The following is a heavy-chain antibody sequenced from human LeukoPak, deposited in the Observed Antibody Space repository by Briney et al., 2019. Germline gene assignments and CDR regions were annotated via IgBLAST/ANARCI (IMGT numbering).Heavy chain of an antibody. CDR3: ARELAAGPSDH. V-gene: IGHV3-72*01. Sequence: PGGSLRLSCAASGFTFSDHYMDWFRQAPGKGLQWDGRSRNKANSYVAEYAAPVKGRFTISRDDSKNSVFLQMDSLKTEDTAVYYCARELAAGPSDHWGQGTLVTVSS. J-gene: IGHJ4*02. D-gene: IGHD6-13*01. CDR1: GFTFSDHY. CDR2: SRNKANSYVA.